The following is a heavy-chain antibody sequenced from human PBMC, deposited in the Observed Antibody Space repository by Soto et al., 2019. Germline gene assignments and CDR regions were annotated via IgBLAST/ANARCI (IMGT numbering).Heavy chain of an antibody. CDR2: IYYSGST. J-gene: IGHJ5*02. V-gene: IGHV4-59*08. Sequence: QVQLQESGPGLVKPSETLSLTCTVSGGSISSYYWSWIRQPPGKGLEWIGYIYYSGSTNYNPSPKSRVTISVDPSKNQFSLKLSSVTAADTAVYYCARGGERSWIQLWSWGQGTLVTVSS. CDR1: GGSISSYY. CDR3: ARGGERSWIQLWS. D-gene: IGHD5-18*01.